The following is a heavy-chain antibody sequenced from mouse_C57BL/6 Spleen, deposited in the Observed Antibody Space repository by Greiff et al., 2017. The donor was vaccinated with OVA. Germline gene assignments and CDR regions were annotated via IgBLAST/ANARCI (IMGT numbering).Heavy chain of an antibody. CDR3: ARGTITTADYFDY. Sequence: VQGVESGPGLVQPSQSLSITCTVSGFSLTSYGVHWVRQSPGKGLEWLGVIWSGGSTDYNAAFISRLSISKDNSKSQVFFKMNSLQADDTAIYYCARGTITTADYFDYWGQGTTLTVSS. D-gene: IGHD1-1*01. CDR2: IWSGGST. J-gene: IGHJ2*01. V-gene: IGHV2-2*01. CDR1: GFSLTSYG.